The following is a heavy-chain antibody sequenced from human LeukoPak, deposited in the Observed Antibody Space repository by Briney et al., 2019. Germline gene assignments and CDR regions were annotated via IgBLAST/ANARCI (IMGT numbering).Heavy chain of an antibody. CDR3: ARDQYCSSTSCYPRGYYYYGMDV. J-gene: IGHJ6*02. CDR1: GVSISSISSNNYH. CDR2: IYYSGST. V-gene: IGHV4-39*07. D-gene: IGHD2-2*01. Sequence: SETLSLTCIVSGVSISSISSNNYHWGWIRQPPGKGLEWIGSIYYSGSTNYNPSLKSRVTISVDTSKNQFSLKLSSVTAADTAVYYCARDQYCSSTSCYPRGYYYYGMDVWGQGTTVTVSS.